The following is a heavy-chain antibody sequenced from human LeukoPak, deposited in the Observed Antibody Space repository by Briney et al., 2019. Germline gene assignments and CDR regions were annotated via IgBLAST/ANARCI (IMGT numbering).Heavy chain of an antibody. CDR2: IYPPDSDT. CDR3: TRLYSSSCWGAFDY. D-gene: IGHD6-6*01. V-gene: IGHV5-51*01. CDR1: GYTFSNYW. Sequence: GESLKISCKGSGYTFSNYWIAWVRQMPGKGLEWMGIIYPPDSDTSYNPSFQGQVTISVDKSISTAILQWSTLKTSDTAMYYCTRLYSSSCWGAFDYWGQGTLVTVSS. J-gene: IGHJ4*02.